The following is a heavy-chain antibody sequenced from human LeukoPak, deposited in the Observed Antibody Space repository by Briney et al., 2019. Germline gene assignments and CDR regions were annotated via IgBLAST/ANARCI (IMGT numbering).Heavy chain of an antibody. D-gene: IGHD2-2*01. V-gene: IGHV1-24*01. CDR1: GYTLTELS. CDR3: ATDVFDNLVVPAAKRGKYYYYVMDV. J-gene: IGHJ6*02. Sequence: ASVTVSCKVSGYTLTELSMHWVRQAPGKGLEWMGGFDPEDGETIYAQKFQGRVTMTEDTSTDTAYMELSSLRSEDTAVYYCATDVFDNLVVPAAKRGKYYYYVMDVWGQGTTATVSS. CDR2: FDPEDGET.